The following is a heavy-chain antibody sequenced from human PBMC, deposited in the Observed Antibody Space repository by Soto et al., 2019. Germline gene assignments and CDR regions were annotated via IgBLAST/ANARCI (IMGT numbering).Heavy chain of an antibody. V-gene: IGHV3-30*18. J-gene: IGHJ6*02. Sequence: QVQLVESGGGVVQPGTSLRLSCTASGFTFSTTGMHWVRQAPGKGLEWVAVISYDGSKTYYADSVKGRLTISRDNSRGTGYLQMNSLRPEDTAVYYCAKDLRQGASGATVYGMDVCGQGTTVSVSS. CDR1: GFTFSTTG. D-gene: IGHD7-27*01. CDR3: AKDLRQGASGATVYGMDV. CDR2: ISYDGSKT.